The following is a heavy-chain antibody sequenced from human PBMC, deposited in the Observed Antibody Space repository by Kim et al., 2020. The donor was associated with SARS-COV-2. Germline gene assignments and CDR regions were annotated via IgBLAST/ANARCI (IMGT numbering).Heavy chain of an antibody. V-gene: IGHV1-3*01. J-gene: IGHJ4*02. D-gene: IGHD3-10*01. CDR3: ARDMVRGVSLYYFDY. Sequence: QKFQGRVTITRDTSASTAYMELSSLRSEDTAVYYCARDMVRGVSLYYFDYWGQGTLVTVSS.